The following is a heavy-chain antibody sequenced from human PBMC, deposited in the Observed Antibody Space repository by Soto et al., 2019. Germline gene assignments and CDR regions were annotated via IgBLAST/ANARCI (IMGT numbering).Heavy chain of an antibody. V-gene: IGHV3-20*04. CDR1: GFTFGDYG. D-gene: IGHD2-2*01. CDR3: ARDRVVLVPAARMDV. J-gene: IGHJ6*02. CDR2: INWNGGST. Sequence: EVQLVESGGGVVRPGGTLRLSCAASGFTFGDYGMSWVRQAPGKGLEWVSGINWNGGSTGYADSVKGRFTISRDNAKNSLFLQMNSLRAEDTALYYCARDRVVLVPAARMDVWGQGTTVTVSS.